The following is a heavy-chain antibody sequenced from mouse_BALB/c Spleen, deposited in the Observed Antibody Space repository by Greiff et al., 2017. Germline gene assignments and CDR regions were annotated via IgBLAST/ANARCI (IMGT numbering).Heavy chain of an antibody. J-gene: IGHJ4*01. D-gene: IGHD2-10*02. CDR2: ISTYYGDA. CDR1: GYTFTDYA. Sequence: QVQLKESGAELVRPGVSVKISCKGSGYTFTDYAMHWVKQSHAKSLEWIGVISTYYGDASYNQKFKGKATMTVDKSSSTAYMELARLTSEDTAVYYCARRGLVYYAMDYWGQGTSVTVSS. CDR3: ARRGLVYYAMDY. V-gene: IGHV1S137*01.